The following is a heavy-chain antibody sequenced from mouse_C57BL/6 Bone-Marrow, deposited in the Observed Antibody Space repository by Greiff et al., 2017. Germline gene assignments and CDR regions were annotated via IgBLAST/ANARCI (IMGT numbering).Heavy chain of an antibody. Sequence: EVQLQQSGPGLVKPSQSLSLTCSVTGYSITSGYYWNWIRQFPGNKREWMGYISYDGSNNYNPSLKNRISITRDTSKNQFFLKLNSVTTEDTATYYCARVDWDWFAYWGQGTLVTVSA. CDR3: ARVDWDWFAY. V-gene: IGHV3-6*01. D-gene: IGHD4-1*01. J-gene: IGHJ3*01. CDR2: ISYDGSN. CDR1: GYSITSGYY.